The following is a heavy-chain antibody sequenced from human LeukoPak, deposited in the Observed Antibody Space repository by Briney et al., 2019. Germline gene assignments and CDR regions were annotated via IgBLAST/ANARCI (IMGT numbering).Heavy chain of an antibody. Sequence: GGSMRLSCAASGFTFSSYEMNWVRQAPGKGLEWVSYISSSGSTIYYADSVKGRFTISRDNAKNSLYLQMNSLRAEDTAVYYCARDLGYCTSTSCYSLYGMDVWGKGTTVTVSS. J-gene: IGHJ6*04. V-gene: IGHV3-48*03. CDR1: GFTFSSYE. D-gene: IGHD2-2*02. CDR2: ISSSGSTI. CDR3: ARDLGYCTSTSCYSLYGMDV.